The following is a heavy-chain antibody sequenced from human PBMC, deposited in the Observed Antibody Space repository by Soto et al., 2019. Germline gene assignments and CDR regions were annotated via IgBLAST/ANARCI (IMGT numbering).Heavy chain of an antibody. CDR2: ISASGGLK. V-gene: IGHV3-23*01. D-gene: IGHD1-26*01. J-gene: IGHJ5*02. Sequence: EVQLSESGGDLRQPGGSLRLSCAASGFTFTNYAMTWVRQTPGKGLEWVSGISASGGLKYYADSVRGRFTVSRDNSKKILYLQMDNLRDEDTALYYCAREVGAPSGWLDPWGQGTQVTVSS. CDR1: GFTFTNYA. CDR3: AREVGAPSGWLDP.